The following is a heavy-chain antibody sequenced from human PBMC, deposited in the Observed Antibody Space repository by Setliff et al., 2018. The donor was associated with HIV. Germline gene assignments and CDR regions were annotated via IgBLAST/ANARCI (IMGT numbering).Heavy chain of an antibody. D-gene: IGHD3-16*01. CDR3: ASAGRRTGHSYTWFDT. J-gene: IGHJ5*02. CDR2: TSHSGKT. Sequence: PSETLSLTCAVYGGPLSGHYWSWIRQPPGQGLEWIGETSHSGKTNYNPALKSRVSMSVATSKNQCSLKLNSVTAADTAVYYCASAGRRTGHSYTWFDTWGQGTLVTVSS. V-gene: IGHV4-34*01. CDR1: GGPLSGHY.